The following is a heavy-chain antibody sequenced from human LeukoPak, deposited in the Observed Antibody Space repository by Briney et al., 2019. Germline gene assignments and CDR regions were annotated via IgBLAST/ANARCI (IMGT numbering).Heavy chain of an antibody. CDR1: GFTFSSYT. D-gene: IGHD6-13*01. CDR2: INSDGRST. CDR3: ARGTSSWRNGMDV. J-gene: IGHJ6*02. V-gene: IGHV3-74*01. Sequence: GGSLRLSCAASGFTFSSYTMSWVRQGSGKGLVWVSRINSDGRSTSYADSVKGRFTISRDNAKNTLYLQMSSLRAEDTAVYYCARGTSSWRNGMDVWGQGTTVTVSS.